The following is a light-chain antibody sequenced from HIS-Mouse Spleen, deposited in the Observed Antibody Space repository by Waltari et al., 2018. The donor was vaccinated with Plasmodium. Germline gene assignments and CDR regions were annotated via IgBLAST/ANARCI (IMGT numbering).Light chain of an antibody. CDR3: HQSSSLRT. V-gene: IGKV6D-21*02. CDR2: YAS. J-gene: IGKJ1*01. Sequence: QSPKLLIKYASQSISGVPSRFSGSGSGTDFTLTINSLEAEDAAAYYCHQSSSLRTFGQGTKVEIK.